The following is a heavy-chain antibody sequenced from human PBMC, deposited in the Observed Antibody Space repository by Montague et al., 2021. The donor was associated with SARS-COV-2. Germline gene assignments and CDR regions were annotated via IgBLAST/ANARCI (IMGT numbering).Heavy chain of an antibody. CDR3: ARHARGEGYTSWFDS. J-gene: IGHJ5*01. V-gene: IGHV4-61*01. D-gene: IGHD5-24*01. CDR2: VYSSGNH. Sequence: SETLSLTCPVSGASIIRGSSYWSWIRKPPENGLEWIGYVYSSGNHKYNSSLKSRLTISVDTSKNQFSLKLSSVTAADTAVYYCARHARGEGYTSWFDSWGQGTLVTVSS. CDR1: GASIIRGSSY.